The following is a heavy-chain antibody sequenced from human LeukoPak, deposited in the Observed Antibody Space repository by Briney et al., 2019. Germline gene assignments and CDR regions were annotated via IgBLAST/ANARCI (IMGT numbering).Heavy chain of an antibody. CDR3: ARAPDSDSGYDYFDY. J-gene: IGHJ4*02. CDR2: IDPSDSYT. CDR1: GYTFTNHW. D-gene: IGHD5-12*01. Sequence: GESLKISCKGSGYTFTNHWISWVRQMPGKGLEWMGRIDPSDSYTNYSPSFQGHVTISADKSISTAYLQWSSLKASDTAMYYCARAPDSDSGYDYFDYWGQGTLVTVSS. V-gene: IGHV5-10-1*01.